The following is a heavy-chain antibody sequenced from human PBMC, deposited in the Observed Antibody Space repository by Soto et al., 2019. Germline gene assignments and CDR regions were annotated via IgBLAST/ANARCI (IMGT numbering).Heavy chain of an antibody. CDR3: AALDTAMVKTAGY. CDR2: VKQDGSEE. D-gene: IGHD5-18*01. J-gene: IGHJ4*02. Sequence: GGSLRLSCAAPGYSISTYWMSWVRQAPGKGLEWVANVKQDGSEEYYVDSVKGRFTISRDNAKNSLYLQMNSLRAEDTAVYYCAALDTAMVKTAGYWGKGTLVTVSS. CDR1: GYSISTYW. V-gene: IGHV3-7*01.